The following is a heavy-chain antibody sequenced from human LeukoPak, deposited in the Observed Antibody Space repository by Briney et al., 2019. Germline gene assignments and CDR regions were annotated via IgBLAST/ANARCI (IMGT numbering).Heavy chain of an antibody. CDR2: FDPEDGET. J-gene: IGHJ4*02. Sequence: ASVKVSCKVSGYTLTELSMHWVRQAPGKGLEWMGGFDPEDGETIYAQKFQGRVTMTEDTSTDTAYMELSSLRSEDTAVYYCATAAFVVYVFDYWGQGTLVTVSS. V-gene: IGHV1-24*01. CDR1: GYTLTELS. CDR3: ATAAFVVYVFDY. D-gene: IGHD5/OR15-5a*01.